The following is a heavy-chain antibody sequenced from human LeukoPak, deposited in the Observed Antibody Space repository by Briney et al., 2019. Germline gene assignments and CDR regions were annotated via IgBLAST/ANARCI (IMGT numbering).Heavy chain of an antibody. D-gene: IGHD4-23*01. V-gene: IGHV4-61*01. CDR2: IHYIENT. CDR1: GGSISSSSYY. Sequence: SETLSLTCTVSGGSISSSSYYWGWIRQPPGKGLKWIGYIHYIENTSYNPSLKSRLTISMDTSRNQFSLKLASVTAADTAVYYCARDLYGGNYYFDLWGQGTLVTVSS. J-gene: IGHJ4*02. CDR3: ARDLYGGNYYFDL.